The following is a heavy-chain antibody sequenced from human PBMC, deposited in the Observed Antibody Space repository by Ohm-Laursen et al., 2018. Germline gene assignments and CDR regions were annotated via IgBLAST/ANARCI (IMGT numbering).Heavy chain of an antibody. V-gene: IGHV4-59*08. J-gene: IGHJ6*02. CDR2: MYYSGDT. CDR3: ARHLSSSSEYYYYYYGMDV. Sequence: SDTLSLTCTVSGSSISSYYWSWIRQPPGKGLEWIGYMYYSGDTNYNPSLKSRITTSVDTSKNQLSLKLSSVTAADTAVYYCARHLSSSSEYYYYYYGMDVWGQGTTVTVSS. CDR1: GSSISSYY. D-gene: IGHD6-13*01.